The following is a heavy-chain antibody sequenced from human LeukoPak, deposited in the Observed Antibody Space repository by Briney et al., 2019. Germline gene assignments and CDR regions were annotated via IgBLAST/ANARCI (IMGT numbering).Heavy chain of an antibody. CDR3: ARRQYCSGGSCYAEYFQH. Sequence: GGSLRLSCAASGFTFSSYAMHWVRQAPGKGLEWVAVISYDGSNKYYADSVKGRFTISRDNSKNTLYLQMNSLRAEDTAVYYCARRQYCSGGSCYAEYFQHWGQGTLVTVSS. CDR2: ISYDGSNK. J-gene: IGHJ1*01. CDR1: GFTFSSYA. V-gene: IGHV3-30*04. D-gene: IGHD2-15*01.